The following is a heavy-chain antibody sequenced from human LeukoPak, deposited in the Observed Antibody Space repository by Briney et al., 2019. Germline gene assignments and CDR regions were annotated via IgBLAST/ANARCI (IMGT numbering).Heavy chain of an antibody. CDR1: GYSISSGYY. D-gene: IGHD1-26*01. J-gene: IGHJ4*02. CDR3: AREVGSYFDY. Sequence: SETLSLTCTVSGYSISSGYYWGWIRQPPGKGLEWIGSIYHSGSTYYNPSLKSRVTISVDTSKNQFSLKLSSVTAADTAVYYCAREVGSYFDYWGQGTLVTVSS. V-gene: IGHV4-38-2*02. CDR2: IYHSGST.